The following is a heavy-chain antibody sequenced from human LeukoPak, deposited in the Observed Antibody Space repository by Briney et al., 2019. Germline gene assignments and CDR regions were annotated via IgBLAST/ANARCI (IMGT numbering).Heavy chain of an antibody. CDR2: IKQDGSEK. D-gene: IGHD1-26*01. CDR1: GFTFSSYW. CDR3: ARDKIVGATNFDY. J-gene: IGHJ4*02. V-gene: IGHV3-7*01. Sequence: GGSLRLSCAASGFTFSSYWMSWVRQAPGKGLEWVANIKQDGSEKYYVDSVKGRFTISRDNAKNSLYLQMNSLRAEDTAVYYCARDKIVGATNFDYWGQGTLVTVSS.